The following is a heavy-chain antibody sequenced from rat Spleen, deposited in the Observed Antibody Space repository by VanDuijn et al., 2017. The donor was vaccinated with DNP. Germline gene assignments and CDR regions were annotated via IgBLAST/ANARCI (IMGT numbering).Heavy chain of an antibody. Sequence: EVQLVESGGGVVQSGRSLKVSCAASGFTFSDYNMAWVRQTPKKGLEWVATLTYDGSKTYYRDSVKGRFTISRDNAKSTLYLQMDSLRSEDTATYYCITFEGRNAWGQGTSVTVSS. CDR3: ITFEGRNA. V-gene: IGHV5S10*01. J-gene: IGHJ4*01. CDR1: GFTFSDYN. D-gene: IGHD1-11*01. CDR2: LTYDGSKT.